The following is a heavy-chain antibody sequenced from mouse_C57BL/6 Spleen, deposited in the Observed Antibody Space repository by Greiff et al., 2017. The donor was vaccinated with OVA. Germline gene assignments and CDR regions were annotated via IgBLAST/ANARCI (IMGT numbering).Heavy chain of an antibody. Sequence: EVKLQESGGGLVKPGGSLKLSCAASGFTFSDYGMHWVRQAPEKGLEWVAYISSGSSTIYYADTVKGRFTISRDNAKNTLFLQMTSLRSEDTAMYYCARDYGSSYDYAMDYWGQGTSVTVSS. CDR3: ARDYGSSYDYAMDY. CDR1: GFTFSDYG. CDR2: ISSGSSTI. D-gene: IGHD1-1*01. J-gene: IGHJ4*01. V-gene: IGHV5-17*01.